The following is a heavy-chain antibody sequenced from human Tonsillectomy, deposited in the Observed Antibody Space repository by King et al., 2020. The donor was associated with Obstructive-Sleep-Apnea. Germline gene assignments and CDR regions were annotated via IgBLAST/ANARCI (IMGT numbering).Heavy chain of an antibody. CDR3: ARGRTQFDY. Sequence: QLQESGPGLVKSSETLSLTCTVSRYSISSGYDWGWIRQPPGKVLEWIGNIYHSGITHYNPSLKSRVTISVDTSKNQFSLKLNSVTAADTAVYYCARGRTQFDYWGQGTLVTVSS. CDR2: IYHSGIT. D-gene: IGHD3/OR15-3a*01. V-gene: IGHV4-38-2*02. CDR1: RYSISSGYD. J-gene: IGHJ4*02.